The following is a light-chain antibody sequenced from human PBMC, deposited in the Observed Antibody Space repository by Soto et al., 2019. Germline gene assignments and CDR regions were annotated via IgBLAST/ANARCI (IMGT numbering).Light chain of an antibody. CDR2: AAS. J-gene: IGKJ3*01. V-gene: IGKV1-27*01. Sequence: DIQMTQSPSSLSASVGDRVTITCRASHGISNYLAWYQQKPGKVPKLLIYAASTLQSGVPSRFSGSGSWTDFTLTISRLQPEDVATYYSQKYNSAPFTFGPGINVDIK. CDR3: QKYNSAPFT. CDR1: HGISNY.